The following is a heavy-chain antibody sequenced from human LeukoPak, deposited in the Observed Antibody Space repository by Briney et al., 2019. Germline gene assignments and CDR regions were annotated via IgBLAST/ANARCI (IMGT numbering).Heavy chain of an antibody. CDR3: VKDIQSSAWYYFDH. D-gene: IGHD6-19*01. CDR1: GFTFDDYA. Sequence: PGRSLRLSCAASGFTFDDYAMLWVRQAPGKGLEWVSSISWNGGRRDYADSVKGRFTISRDNARNSLHLQMNSLREEDTALYYCVKDIQSSAWYYFDHWGQGTLVTASS. CDR2: ISWNGGRR. J-gene: IGHJ4*02. V-gene: IGHV3-9*01.